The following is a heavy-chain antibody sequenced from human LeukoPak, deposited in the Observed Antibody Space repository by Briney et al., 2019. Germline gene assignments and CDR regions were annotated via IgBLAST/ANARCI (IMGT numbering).Heavy chain of an antibody. CDR2: IFPGDSDT. Sequence: GESLKISCKGFGYSYTSYWIAWVRQMPGKGLEWMGIIFPGDSDTTYSPSFQGQVTISADKSISTAYLQWSSLKASDTAMYYCARRRDLYSGSYYPFDYWGQGTLVIVSS. V-gene: IGHV5-51*01. J-gene: IGHJ4*02. CDR1: GYSYTSYW. D-gene: IGHD1-26*01. CDR3: ARRRDLYSGSYYPFDY.